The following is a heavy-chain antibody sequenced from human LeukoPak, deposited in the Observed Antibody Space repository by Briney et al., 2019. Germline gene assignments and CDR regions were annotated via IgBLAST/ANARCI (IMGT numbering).Heavy chain of an antibody. D-gene: IGHD3-16*01. J-gene: IGHJ4*02. V-gene: IGHV3-48*03. Sequence: GGSLRLSCAASGFTFSNYEMHWVRQAPGKGLEWVSYISSSGSDVYYADSVKGRFTISRDNAKNSLYLHMNSLRAEDTAVYYCAKAPGGIVGYWGQGTLVTVSS. CDR2: ISSSGSDV. CDR3: AKAPGGIVGY. CDR1: GFTFSNYE.